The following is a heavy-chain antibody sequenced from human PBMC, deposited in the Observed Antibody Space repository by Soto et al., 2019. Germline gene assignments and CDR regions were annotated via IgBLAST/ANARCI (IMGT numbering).Heavy chain of an antibody. Sequence: SETLSLTCTVSGGSISSSSYYWGWLRQPPGKGLEWIGSIYYSGSTYYHPSLKSRVTISVDTSKNQFSLKLSSVTAADTAVYYCAHSSSFGYYYYYMDVWGKGTTVTVSS. CDR2: IYYSGST. D-gene: IGHD6-6*01. V-gene: IGHV4-39*01. J-gene: IGHJ6*03. CDR1: GGSISSSSYY. CDR3: AHSSSFGYYYYYMDV.